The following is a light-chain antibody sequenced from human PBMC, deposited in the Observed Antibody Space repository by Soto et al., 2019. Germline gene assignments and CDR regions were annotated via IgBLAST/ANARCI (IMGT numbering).Light chain of an antibody. CDR3: SSYAGSNNFV. V-gene: IGLV2-8*01. CDR1: SSDVGGYNY. Sequence: QSVLTQPPSASGSPGQSVTISCTGTSSDVGGYNYVSWYQQHPGKAPKLMIYEVSERPSGVPDRFSSSKSSNTASLTVSGLQAEDEADYYCSSYAGSNNFVFGTGTQLTVL. CDR2: EVS. J-gene: IGLJ7*01.